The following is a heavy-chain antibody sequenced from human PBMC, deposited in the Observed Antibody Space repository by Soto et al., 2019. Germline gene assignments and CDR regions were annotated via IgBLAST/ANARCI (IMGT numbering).Heavy chain of an antibody. J-gene: IGHJ6*04. CDR1: GYTFTSYG. D-gene: IGHD3-9*01. CDR3: ARDSPREYYDSLTGPNRPYGMDV. Sequence: ASVKVSCKASGYTFTSYGISWVRQAPGQGLEWMGWISAYNGNTNYAQKLQGRVTMTTDTSTSTAYMELRSLRSDDTAVYYCARDSPREYYDSLTGPNRPYGMDVWGKGTTVPISS. V-gene: IGHV1-18*01. CDR2: ISAYNGNT.